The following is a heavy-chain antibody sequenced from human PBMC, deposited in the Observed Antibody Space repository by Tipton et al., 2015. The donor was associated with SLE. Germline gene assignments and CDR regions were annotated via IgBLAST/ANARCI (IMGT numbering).Heavy chain of an antibody. CDR2: IYSGGST. CDR3: ARAEGYCGSKTNCYERRWIDP. J-gene: IGHJ5*02. D-gene: IGHD2-2*01. V-gene: IGHV4-59*01. CDR1: GGSISSYY. Sequence: TLSLTCTVSGGSISSYYWSWIRQPPGKTLEWIGYIYSGGSTNYNPSLKSRVSISVDTSKNQISLKLSSVTAADTAVYYCARAEGYCGSKTNCYERRWIDPWGQGTLVTVSS.